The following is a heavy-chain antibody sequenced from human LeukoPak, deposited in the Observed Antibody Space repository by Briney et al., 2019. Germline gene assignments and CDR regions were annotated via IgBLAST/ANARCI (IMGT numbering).Heavy chain of an antibody. D-gene: IGHD2-2*01. J-gene: IGHJ4*02. CDR1: GGSISSSSYY. CDR2: IYYSGST. V-gene: IGHV4-39*01. Sequence: SETLSLTCTVSGGSISSSSYYWGWLRQPPGTGLEWIGSIYYSGSTYYNPSLKSRVTISVDTSKNQFSLKLSSVTAADTAVYYCARAYIVVVPAAFDYWGQGTLVTVSS. CDR3: ARAYIVVVPAAFDY.